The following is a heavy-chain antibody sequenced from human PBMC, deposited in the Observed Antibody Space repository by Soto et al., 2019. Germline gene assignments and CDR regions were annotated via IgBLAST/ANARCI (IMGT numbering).Heavy chain of an antibody. CDR3: ARRREYSSSYGDYYYGMDV. Sequence: GESLKIFCKGSGYSFTSYWIGRVRQMPGKGLGLMGIIYPGDSDTRYSPSFQGQVTISADKSISTAYLQWSSLKASDTAMYYCARRREYSSSYGDYYYGMDVWGQGTTVTVSS. CDR2: IYPGDSDT. V-gene: IGHV5-51*01. CDR1: GYSFTSYW. D-gene: IGHD6-6*01. J-gene: IGHJ6*02.